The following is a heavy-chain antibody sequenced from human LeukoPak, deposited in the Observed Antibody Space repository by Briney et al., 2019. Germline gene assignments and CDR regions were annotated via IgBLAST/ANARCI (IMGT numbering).Heavy chain of an antibody. CDR3: AKDRPSPVVVAAYYFDY. J-gene: IGHJ4*02. CDR2: ISGSGGST. Sequence: PGGSLRLSCAASGFTFSSYAMSWVRQAPGKGLEWVSAISGSGGSTYYADSVKGRFTISRDNSKNTLYLQMNSLRAEDTAVYYCAKDRPSPVVVAAYYFDYWGQGTLVTVSS. D-gene: IGHD2-15*01. V-gene: IGHV3-23*01. CDR1: GFTFSSYA.